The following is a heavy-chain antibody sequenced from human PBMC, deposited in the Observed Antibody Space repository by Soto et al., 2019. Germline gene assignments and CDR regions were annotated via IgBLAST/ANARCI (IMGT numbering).Heavy chain of an antibody. D-gene: IGHD3-3*01. V-gene: IGHV1-8*01. Sequence: GASVKVSCKASGYTFTSYDINWVRQATGQGLEWMGWMNPNSGNTGYAQKFQGRVTMTRNTSISTAYMKLSSLRSEDTAVYYCARGDDFWSGHDAFDIWGQGTMVTVSS. J-gene: IGHJ3*02. CDR1: GYTFTSYD. CDR2: MNPNSGNT. CDR3: ARGDDFWSGHDAFDI.